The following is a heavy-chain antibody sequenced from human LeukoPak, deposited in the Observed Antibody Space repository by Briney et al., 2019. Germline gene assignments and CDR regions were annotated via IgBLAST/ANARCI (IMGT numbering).Heavy chain of an antibody. CDR1: GFTFSSYA. Sequence: GGSLRLSCAASGFTFSSYAMSWVRQAPGKGLEWVSAISGSGGGTYYADSVKGRFTISRDNSKNTLYLQMNSLRAEDTAVYYCAKSRYSSGWSDYFDYWGQGTLVTVSS. V-gene: IGHV3-23*01. D-gene: IGHD6-19*01. CDR3: AKSRYSSGWSDYFDY. CDR2: ISGSGGGT. J-gene: IGHJ4*02.